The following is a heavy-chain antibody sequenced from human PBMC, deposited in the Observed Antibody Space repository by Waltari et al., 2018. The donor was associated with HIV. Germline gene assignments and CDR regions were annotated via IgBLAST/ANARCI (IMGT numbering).Heavy chain of an antibody. CDR3: ASTGYYFDSSGYPRYFDY. Sequence: QVQLVQSGAEVKKPGASVKVSCKASGYTFTSSDITWVRQATGQGLEWMGWMIPNSGNTGYAQKFQGRVTMTRNTSISTAYMELSSLRSEDTAVYYCASTGYYFDSSGYPRYFDYWGQGTLVTVSS. V-gene: IGHV1-8*01. CDR1: GYTFTSSD. D-gene: IGHD3-22*01. CDR2: MIPNSGNT. J-gene: IGHJ4*02.